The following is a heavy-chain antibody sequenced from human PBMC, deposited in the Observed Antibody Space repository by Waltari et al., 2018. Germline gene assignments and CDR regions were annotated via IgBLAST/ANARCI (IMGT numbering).Heavy chain of an antibody. CDR2: IIPIFGTA. J-gene: IGHJ5*02. CDR3: ARGLESNNRIAAAGPGFDP. CDR1: GGTFSSYA. V-gene: IGHV1-69*12. Sequence: QVQLVQSGAEVKKPGSSVKVSCKASGGTFSSYAISWVRQAPGQGREWMGGIIPIFGTANNSRTFKGRVTITADESTSTAYMERSSLRSEDTAVYYCARGLESNNRIAAAGPGFDPWGQGTLVTVSS. D-gene: IGHD6-13*01.